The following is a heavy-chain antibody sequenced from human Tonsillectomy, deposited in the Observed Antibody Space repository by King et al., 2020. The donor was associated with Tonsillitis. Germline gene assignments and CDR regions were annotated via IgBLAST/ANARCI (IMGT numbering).Heavy chain of an antibody. D-gene: IGHD1-26*01. CDR2: ISYDGSNK. CDR3: AREVGATDYWYVDL. V-gene: IGHV3-30-3*01. CDR1: GFTLSSYA. Sequence: VQLVESGGGVVQPGRSLRLSCAASGFTLSSYAMHWVRQAPGKGLEWVAVISYDGSNKYYADSVKGRFTISRDNSKNTLYLQMNSLRAEDTAVYYCAREVGATDYWYVDLWGRGTLVTVSS. J-gene: IGHJ2*01.